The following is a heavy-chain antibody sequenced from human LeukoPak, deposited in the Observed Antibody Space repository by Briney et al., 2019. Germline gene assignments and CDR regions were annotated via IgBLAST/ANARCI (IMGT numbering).Heavy chain of an antibody. V-gene: IGHV3-72*01. D-gene: IGHD6-19*01. CDR2: IRNKANSYTT. CDR1: GFTFSDHY. CDR3: ASEPPSGWYNANWFDP. Sequence: GGSLRLSCAASGFTFSDHYMDWVRQAPGKGLEWVGRIRNKANSYTTEYAASVKGRFTISRDDSKNSLYLQMNSLKTEDTGVYYCASEPPSGWYNANWFDPWGQGTLVTVSS. J-gene: IGHJ5*02.